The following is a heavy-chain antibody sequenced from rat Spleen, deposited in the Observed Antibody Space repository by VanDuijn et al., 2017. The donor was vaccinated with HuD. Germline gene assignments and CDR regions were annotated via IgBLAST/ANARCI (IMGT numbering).Heavy chain of an antibody. CDR1: GFTFSDYA. V-gene: IGHV5-17*01. CDR3: ARHGGPWDYVMDA. CDR2: IIYDGSST. Sequence: EVQLVESGGGLVQPGRSLKFSCAASGFTFSDYAMAWVRQAPKKGLEWVATIIYDGSSTYYRDSVKGRFTISRDNAKSTLYLQMDSLRSEDTATYYCARHGGPWDYVMDAWGQGASVTVSS. J-gene: IGHJ4*01. D-gene: IGHD1-11*01.